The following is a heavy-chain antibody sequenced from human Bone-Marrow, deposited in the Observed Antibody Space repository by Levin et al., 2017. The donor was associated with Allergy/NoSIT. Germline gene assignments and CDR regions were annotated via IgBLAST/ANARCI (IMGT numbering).Heavy chain of an antibody. J-gene: IGHJ5*01. V-gene: IGHV3-48*02. D-gene: IGHD6-19*01. CDR3: AAGFSSAWFDY. CDR2: ISKTSSPI. Sequence: PGESLKISCAASGFSFSTSNMNWVRQAPGRGLEWVSYISKTSSPIVYADSVRGRFTVSRDNAKSSLSLQINSLRDEDTAIYYCAAGFSSAWFDYWGQGTLVTVSS. CDR1: GFSFSTSN.